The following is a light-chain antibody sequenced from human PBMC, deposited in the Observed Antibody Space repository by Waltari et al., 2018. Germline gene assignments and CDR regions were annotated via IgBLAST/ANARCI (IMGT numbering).Light chain of an antibody. J-gene: IGLJ1*01. Sequence: QSALTQPPSASGSPGQSITISCTGTSSDVGAYNFVPWYQQHPGKAPKLIIFDVRKRPSGVPDRFSGSKSGNTASLTVSGLQAEDEADYYCNSYAGGDILYVFGTGTRVTVL. V-gene: IGLV2-8*01. CDR3: NSYAGGDILYV. CDR2: DVR. CDR1: SSDVGAYNF.